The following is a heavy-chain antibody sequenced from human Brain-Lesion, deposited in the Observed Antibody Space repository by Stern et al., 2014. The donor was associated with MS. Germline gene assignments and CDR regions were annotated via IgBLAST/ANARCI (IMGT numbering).Heavy chain of an antibody. CDR1: GFTFDDYA. D-gene: IGHD1-14*01. CDR3: ARDITGSSAYFAY. J-gene: IGHJ4*02. CDR2: ISWNSGTI. Sequence: EVQLEESGGDLVQPGRSLRLSCAAFGFTFDDYAMHWVRQAPGKGLEWVAGISWNSGTIGYADSVKGRFTTSRDNAYSYLYLQMNSLRPEDTALYYCARDITGSSAYFAYWGQGTLVTVSS. V-gene: IGHV3-9*01.